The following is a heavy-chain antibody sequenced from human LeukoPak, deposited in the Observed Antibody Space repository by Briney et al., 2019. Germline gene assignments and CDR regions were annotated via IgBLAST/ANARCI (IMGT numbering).Heavy chain of an antibody. CDR3: AKGQVGSRPRHIDY. CDR2: ISGSGDST. Sequence: GGSLRLSCAASGFTFSSYAMSWVRQAPGKGLEWVSAISGSGDSTYYADSVKGRFTISRDNSKNTLYLQMNSLRAEDTAVYYCAKGQVGSRPRHIDYWGQGTLVTVSS. D-gene: IGHD2-2*01. J-gene: IGHJ4*02. V-gene: IGHV3-23*01. CDR1: GFTFSSYA.